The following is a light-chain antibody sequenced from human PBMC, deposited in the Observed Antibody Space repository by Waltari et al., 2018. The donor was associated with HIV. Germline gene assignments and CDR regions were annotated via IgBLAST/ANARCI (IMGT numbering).Light chain of an antibody. CDR3: AAWDDSLSGLVV. V-gene: IGLV1-44*01. CDR1: SSNIGRNT. J-gene: IGLJ2*01. Sequence: QSVLTQPPSASGTPGQRVTISCSGSSSNIGRNTVNWYQQLPGPAPRLLIYSNNQRPSGVPDRFSGSKSGTSASLAISGLQSEDEADYYCAAWDDSLSGLVVFGGGTKLTVL. CDR2: SNN.